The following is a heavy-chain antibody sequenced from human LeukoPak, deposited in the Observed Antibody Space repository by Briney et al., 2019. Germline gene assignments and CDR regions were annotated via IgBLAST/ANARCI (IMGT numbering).Heavy chain of an antibody. CDR3: ARDEYDYGEDYYYYYGMDV. CDR2: IIPILGIA. J-gene: IGHJ6*02. D-gene: IGHD4-17*01. V-gene: IGHV1-69*04. Sequence: GSSVKVSCKASGGTFSSYAISWVRQAPGQGLEWMGRIIPILGIANYAQKFQGRVTITADKSTSTAYMELSSLRSEDTVVYYCARDEYDYGEDYYYYYGMDVWGQGTTVTVSS. CDR1: GGTFSSYA.